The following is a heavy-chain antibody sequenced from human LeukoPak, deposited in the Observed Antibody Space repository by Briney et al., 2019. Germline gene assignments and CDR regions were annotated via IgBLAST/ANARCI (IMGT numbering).Heavy chain of an antibody. D-gene: IGHD3-9*01. CDR3: ARDGDSLRYFGLSLNDAFDF. Sequence: GGSLRLSCAASGFAFSSYAMHWVRQAPGKGLEWVALMSYDGSMKDYGDSVKGRFTVSRDNSKNTLSLQMNSLRPEDTALYYCARDGDSLRYFGLSLNDAFDFWGRGTMVTVSS. CDR2: MSYDGSMK. J-gene: IGHJ3*01. V-gene: IGHV3-30-3*01. CDR1: GFAFSSYA.